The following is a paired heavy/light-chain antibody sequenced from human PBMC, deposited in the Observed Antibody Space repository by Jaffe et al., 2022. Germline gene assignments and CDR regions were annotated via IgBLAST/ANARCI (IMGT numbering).Light chain of an antibody. Sequence: QSVLTQPPSVSGAPGQRVTISCTGSSSNIGAGYVVHWYQQLPGKAPKLLIYGNTNRPSGVPDRFSGSKSGTSASLAITGLQGEDEADYYCQSYDSSLSVVFGGGTKLTVL. V-gene: IGLV1-40*01. CDR3: QSYDSSLSVV. J-gene: IGLJ2*01. CDR1: SSNIGAGYV. CDR2: GNT.
Heavy chain of an antibody. CDR2: IYYSGNI. V-gene: IGHV4-39*01. D-gene: IGHD2-15*01. Sequence: QLQLQESGPGLVKPSETLSLTCTVSGGSVTSSSHYWDWIRQPSGKGLEWIGTIYYSGNIYYNPSLKSRVTISVDTSNNQFSLNLSSVTAADTAVYYCARRPYCSGGSCYFDYWGQGTLVTVSS. CDR1: GGSVTSSSHY. CDR3: ARRPYCSGGSCYFDY. J-gene: IGHJ4*02.